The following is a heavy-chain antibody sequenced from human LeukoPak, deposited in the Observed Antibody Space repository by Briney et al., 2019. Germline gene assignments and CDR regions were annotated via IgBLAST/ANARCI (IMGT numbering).Heavy chain of an antibody. D-gene: IGHD3-3*01. CDR2: ISSSSSYI. CDR3: ARTVAYDFWSGYSFDY. CDR1: GFTFSSYS. J-gene: IGHJ4*02. Sequence: GGSLRLSCAASGFTFSSYSMNWVRQAPGKGLEWVSSISSSSSYIYYADSVKGRFTISRDNAKNSLYLQVNSLRAEDTAVYYCARTVAYDFWSGYSFDYWGQGTLVTVSS. V-gene: IGHV3-21*01.